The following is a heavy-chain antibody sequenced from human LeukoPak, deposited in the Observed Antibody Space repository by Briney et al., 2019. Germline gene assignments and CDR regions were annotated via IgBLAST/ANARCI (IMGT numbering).Heavy chain of an antibody. Sequence: GGSLRLSCAASGFTLSDYYMSWIRQAPGKGLEWVSYISSSSSYTNYADSVKGRFTISRDNAKNSLDLQMNSLRAEDTAVYYCARDQWLVRGYFDLWGRGTLVTVSS. J-gene: IGHJ2*01. CDR2: ISSSSSYT. CDR3: ARDQWLVRGYFDL. D-gene: IGHD6-19*01. V-gene: IGHV3-11*05. CDR1: GFTLSDYY.